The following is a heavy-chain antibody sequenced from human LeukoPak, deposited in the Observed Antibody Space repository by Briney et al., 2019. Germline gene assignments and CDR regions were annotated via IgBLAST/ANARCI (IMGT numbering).Heavy chain of an antibody. J-gene: IGHJ2*01. Sequence: KTGGSLRLSCAASGFTFSSYSMNWVRQVPGKGLEWVSYISSSSSSIYYADSVKGRFTISRDNAKNSLYLQMNSLRAEDTAVYYCARDSYTMIVAGYFDLWGRGTLVTVSS. CDR3: ARDSYTMIVAGYFDL. V-gene: IGHV3-21*01. D-gene: IGHD3-22*01. CDR2: ISSSSSSI. CDR1: GFTFSSYS.